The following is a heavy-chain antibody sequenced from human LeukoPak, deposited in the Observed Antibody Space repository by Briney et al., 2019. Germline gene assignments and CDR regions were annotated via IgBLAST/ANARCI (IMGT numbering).Heavy chain of an antibody. CDR1: GGSISSSSYY. CDR3: AIWWEPPIRFDAFDI. CDR2: IYYSGST. J-gene: IGHJ3*02. Sequence: PSETLSLTCTVSGGSISSSSYYWGWIRQPPGKGLEWIGSIYYSGSTYYNPSLKSRVTISVDTSKNQFSLKLSSVTAADTAVYYCAIWWEPPIRFDAFDIWGQGTMVTVSS. D-gene: IGHD1-26*01. V-gene: IGHV4-39*01.